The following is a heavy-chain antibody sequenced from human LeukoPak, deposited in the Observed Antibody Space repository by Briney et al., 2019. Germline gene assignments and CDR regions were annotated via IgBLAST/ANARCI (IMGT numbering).Heavy chain of an antibody. CDR1: GFAFNTYA. V-gene: IGHV3-33*01. Sequence: GGSLRLSCAASGFAFNTYAMHWVRQAPGQGLEWVALIWHDGSHKFYSNSVRGQFTISRDNSKNTVSLQMNNLRPEDTAVYYCARKIFGWEGNQDFWAKETLVTVSS. CDR2: IWHDGSHK. CDR3: ARKIFGWEGNQDF. D-gene: IGHD3-3*01. J-gene: IGHJ4*02.